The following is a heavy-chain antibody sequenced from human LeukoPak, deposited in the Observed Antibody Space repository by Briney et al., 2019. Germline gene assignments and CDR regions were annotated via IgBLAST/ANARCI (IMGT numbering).Heavy chain of an antibody. CDR1: GFTFSSYA. D-gene: IGHD6-13*01. V-gene: IGHV3-23*01. CDR3: AKRVAAPGRTYYFDH. Sequence: GGSLRLSCAASGFTFSSYAMSWVRQAPGKGLEWVSAISGSGGSTYYEDSVKGRFTISRDNSKNTLYLQMNSLRAEDTAVYYCAKRVAAPGRTYYFDHWGQGTLVIVSS. CDR2: ISGSGGST. J-gene: IGHJ4*02.